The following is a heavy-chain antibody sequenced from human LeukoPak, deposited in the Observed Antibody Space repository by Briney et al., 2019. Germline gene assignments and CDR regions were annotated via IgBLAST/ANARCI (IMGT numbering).Heavy chain of an antibody. J-gene: IGHJ4*02. V-gene: IGHV4-34*01. CDR1: GGSFSGYY. CDR2: INHSGST. Sequence: PSETLSLTCAVYGGSFSGYYWSWIRQPPGKGLEWIGEINHSGSTNYNPSLKSRVTISVDTSKNQFSLKLSSVTAADTAVYYCARAESYDSSGYSNWGQRTLVTVSS. CDR3: ARAESYDSSGYSN. D-gene: IGHD3-22*01.